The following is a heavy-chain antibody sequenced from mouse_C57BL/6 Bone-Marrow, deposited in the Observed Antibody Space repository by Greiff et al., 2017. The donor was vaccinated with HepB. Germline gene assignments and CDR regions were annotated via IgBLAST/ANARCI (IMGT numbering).Heavy chain of an antibody. CDR1: GYTFTTYP. Sequence: VMLVESGAELVKPGASVKMSCKASGYTFTTYPIEWMKQNHGKSLEWIGNFHPYNDDTKYNEKFKGKATLTVEKSSSTVYLELSRLTSDDSAVYYCARGRTTVPYFDYWGQGTTLTVSS. J-gene: IGHJ2*01. CDR2: FHPYNDDT. V-gene: IGHV1-47*01. D-gene: IGHD1-1*01. CDR3: ARGRTTVPYFDY.